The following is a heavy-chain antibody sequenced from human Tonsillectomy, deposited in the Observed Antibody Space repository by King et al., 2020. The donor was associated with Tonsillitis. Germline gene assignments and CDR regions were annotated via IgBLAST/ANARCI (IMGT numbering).Heavy chain of an antibody. D-gene: IGHD3-10*01. J-gene: IGHJ4*02. Sequence: VQLVESGGGVVQPGRSLRLSCAASGFTFSSYAIHWVRQAPGKGLEWVAVISYDGSDKYYVDSVKGRFTLSRDNSKNTLYLQMNSLSAEDTAVYYCARDPDGYYFDYWCQGTLVTVSS. CDR2: ISYDGSDK. V-gene: IGHV3-30*04. CDR1: GFTFSSYA. CDR3: ARDPDGYYFDY.